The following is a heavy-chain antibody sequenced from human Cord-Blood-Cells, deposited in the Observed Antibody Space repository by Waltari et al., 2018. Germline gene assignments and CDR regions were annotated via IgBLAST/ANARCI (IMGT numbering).Heavy chain of an antibody. CDR2: INHSGST. CDR1: GGSFSGYY. V-gene: IGHV4-34*01. D-gene: IGHD6-19*01. Sequence: QVQLQQWGAGLLKPSETLSLTCAVYGGSFSGYYWSWIRQPPGKGLEWIGEINHSGSTNYNPSLKMRVTISVDTSKNQFSLKLSSVTAADTAVYYCARVGRYSSGWYTGGSDYWGQGTLVTVSS. CDR3: ARVGRYSSGWYTGGSDY. J-gene: IGHJ4*02.